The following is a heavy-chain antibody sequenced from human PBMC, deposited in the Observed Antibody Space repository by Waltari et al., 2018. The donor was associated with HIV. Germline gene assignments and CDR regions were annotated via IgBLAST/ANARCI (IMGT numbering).Heavy chain of an antibody. CDR1: GFAFSCFG. V-gene: IGHV3-30*02. D-gene: IGHD3-9*01. CDR3: AKDFKPRAFDPSFVDS. CDR2: IRYDGTEE. J-gene: IGHJ1*01. Sequence: AEGGGGVRGRGGCFTFYCSGFAFSCFGFRLVRQGPGRGLQWLAFIRYDGTEEYYLESVKARFIISRDNSNSTLILQMTDLTIDDTGVYFCAKDFKPRAFDPSFVDSWGQGALVTVSS.